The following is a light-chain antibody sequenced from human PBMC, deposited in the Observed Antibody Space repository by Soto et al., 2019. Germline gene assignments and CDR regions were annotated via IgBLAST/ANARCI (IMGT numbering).Light chain of an antibody. V-gene: IGKV1-8*01. CDR1: QGISSY. CDR3: QHYYSYPQT. Sequence: AIRMTQSPSSFSASTGDRVTITCRASQGISSYLAWYQQKPGKAPKLLIYAASTFQSGVPSRFSGSGSGTDFTLTISCLQSEDFATYYCQHYYSYPQTFGQGTKVEIK. J-gene: IGKJ1*01. CDR2: AAS.